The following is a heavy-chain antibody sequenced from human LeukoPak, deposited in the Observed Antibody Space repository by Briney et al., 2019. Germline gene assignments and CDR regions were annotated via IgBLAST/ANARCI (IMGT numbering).Heavy chain of an antibody. J-gene: IGHJ3*02. CDR1: GFTFSSYW. CDR2: MDQDGTEK. Sequence: PGGSLRLSCAASGFTFSSYWMSWVRQAPGKGLEWVANMDQDGTEKNYVDFVKGRFTISRDNAKNLVYVQMNSLRAEDTALYYCARDRGYSTFDIWGQGTMVTVSS. D-gene: IGHD5-18*01. CDR3: ARDRGYSTFDI. V-gene: IGHV3-7*05.